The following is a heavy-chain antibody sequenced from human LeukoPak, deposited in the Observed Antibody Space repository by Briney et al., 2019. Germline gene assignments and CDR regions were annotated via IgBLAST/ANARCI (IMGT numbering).Heavy chain of an antibody. CDR2: VYTRGGT. Sequence: SETLSLTCTVSGGSISSCYWSWIRQPAGKGLEWIGRVYTRGGTNYNPSLKGRVTMSVDTSKNQFSLKLNSVTAADTAVYYCARDAYYYGSGSYPFDPWGQGTLVTVSS. J-gene: IGHJ5*02. D-gene: IGHD3-10*01. CDR3: ARDAYYYGSGSYPFDP. V-gene: IGHV4-4*07. CDR1: GGSISSCY.